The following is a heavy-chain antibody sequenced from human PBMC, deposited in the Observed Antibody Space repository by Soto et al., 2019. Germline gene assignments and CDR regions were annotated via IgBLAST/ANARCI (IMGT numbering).Heavy chain of an antibody. V-gene: IGHV4-59*01. Sequence: SETLSLTCTVSGGSISSYYWSWIRQPPVKGLEWIGYIYYTGSTNYNPSLKSRVTISVDTSKNHFSLKLSSLTAADTAVYYCARDYSSTWYHFDYWGQGTLVTVSS. CDR2: IYYTGST. CDR3: ARDYSSTWYHFDY. D-gene: IGHD6-13*01. CDR1: GGSISSYY. J-gene: IGHJ4*02.